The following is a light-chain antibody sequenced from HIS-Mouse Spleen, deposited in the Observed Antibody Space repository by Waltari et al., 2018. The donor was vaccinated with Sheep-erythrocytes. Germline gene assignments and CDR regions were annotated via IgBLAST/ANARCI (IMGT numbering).Light chain of an antibody. CDR3: YSTDSSGNHWV. V-gene: IGLV3-10*01. J-gene: IGLJ3*02. Sequence: SYELTQPPSVSVSPGQTARITCSGDALPTKYAYWYQQKSGQAPVLVIYEDSKRPSGIPARLSGSTSGTMATLTISGAQVEDEADYYCYSTDSSGNHWVFGGGTKLTVL. CDR2: EDS. CDR1: ALPTKY.